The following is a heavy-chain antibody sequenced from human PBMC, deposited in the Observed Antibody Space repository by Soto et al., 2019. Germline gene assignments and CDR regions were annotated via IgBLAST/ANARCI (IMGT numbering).Heavy chain of an antibody. J-gene: IGHJ6*03. CDR2: IYYSGST. CDR1: GGSISSGGYY. V-gene: IGHV4-31*03. D-gene: IGHD2-2*01. Sequence: SETLSLTCTVSGGSISSGGYYWSWIRQHPGKGLEWIGYIYYSGSTYYNPSLKSRVTISVDTSKNQFSLKLSSVTAADTAVYYCARETEIGVDYYMDVWGKGTTVTVSS. CDR3: ARETEIGVDYYMDV.